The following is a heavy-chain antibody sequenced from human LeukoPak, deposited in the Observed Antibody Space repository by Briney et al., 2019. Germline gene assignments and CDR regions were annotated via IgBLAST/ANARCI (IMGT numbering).Heavy chain of an antibody. CDR1: GFTFSSYA. V-gene: IGHV3-23*01. J-gene: IGHJ3*02. D-gene: IGHD5-24*01. CDR2: ISGSGGST. Sequence: GGSLRLSCAASGFTFSSYAMSWVRQAPGKGLEWVSAISGSGGSTFYADSVKGRFTISRDNSKNTLYLQMNSLRAEDTAVYYCAKDRRDGYTADAFDIWGQGTMVPVSS. CDR3: AKDRRDGYTADAFDI.